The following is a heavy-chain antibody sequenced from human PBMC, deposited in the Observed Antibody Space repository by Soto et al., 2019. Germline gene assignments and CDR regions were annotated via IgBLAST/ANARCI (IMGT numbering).Heavy chain of an antibody. CDR1: GGSFSGYY. V-gene: IGHV4-34*01. CDR2: INHSGST. CDR3: AITVVTPREYFQH. J-gene: IGHJ1*01. Sequence: QVQLQQWGAGLLKPSETLSLTCAVYGGSFSGYYWSWIRQPPGKGLEWIGEINHSGSTNYNPSLKSRVTISVDPSKNQFSLKLSSVTAADTAVYYCAITVVTPREYFQHWGQGTLVTVSS. D-gene: IGHD2-21*02.